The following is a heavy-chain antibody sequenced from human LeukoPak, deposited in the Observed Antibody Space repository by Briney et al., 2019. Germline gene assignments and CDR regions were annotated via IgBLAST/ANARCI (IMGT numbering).Heavy chain of an antibody. CDR2: IYTSGST. V-gene: IGHV4-4*07. CDR1: GGSISSYY. J-gene: IGHJ6*02. CDR3: ARKSGRSGGPNQIYYYYGLDV. Sequence: SETLSLTCTVSGGSISSYYWSWIRQPAGKGLEWIGRIYTSGSTNYNPSLKSRVTMSVDTSKNQFSLKLISVTAAEAAVYYCARKSGRSGGPNQIYYYYGLDVWGQGTTVIVSS. D-gene: IGHD6-19*01.